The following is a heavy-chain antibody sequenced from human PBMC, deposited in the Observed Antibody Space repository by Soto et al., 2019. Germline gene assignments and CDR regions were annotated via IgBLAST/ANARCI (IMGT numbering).Heavy chain of an antibody. CDR2: MNPNSGNT. CDR3: ARPRSGSYYYGMDV. D-gene: IGHD3-3*01. CDR1: GHTFTSYD. Sequence: QVQLVQSGAEVKKPGASVKVSCKASGHTFTSYDINWVRQATGQGLEWMGWMNPNSGNTGYAQKFQGRVTMTRNTSIITAYMELSSLRSEDTAVYYCARPRSGSYYYGMDVWGQGTAVTVSS. V-gene: IGHV1-8*01. J-gene: IGHJ6*02.